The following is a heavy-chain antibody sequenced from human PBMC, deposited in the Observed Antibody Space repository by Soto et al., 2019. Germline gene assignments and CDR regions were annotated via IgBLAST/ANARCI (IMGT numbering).Heavy chain of an antibody. CDR3: ASGYYYDSSGPDY. CDR1: GYSISTGFN. J-gene: IGHJ4*02. Sequence: SETLSLTCAVSGYSISTGFNWAWIRQPPGKGLEWIGSIYHSGSTYYNPSLKSRVTISVDTSKNQFSLKLSSVTAADTAVYYCASGYYYDSSGPDYWGQGTLVTVSS. V-gene: IGHV4-38-2*01. D-gene: IGHD3-22*01. CDR2: IYHSGST.